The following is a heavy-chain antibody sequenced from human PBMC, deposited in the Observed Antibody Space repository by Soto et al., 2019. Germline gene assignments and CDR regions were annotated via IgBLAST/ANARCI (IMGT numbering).Heavy chain of an antibody. J-gene: IGHJ5*02. D-gene: IGHD3-22*01. CDR1: GYPFTSYA. CDR2: INAGNGNT. CDR3: ARVDSDGYYYDSSGSENWFDP. V-gene: IGHV1-3*01. Sequence: GASVKVSCRASGYPFTSYAMHWVRHAPGQRREWMGWINAGNGNTKYSQKFQGRVTITRDTSASTAYMELSSLRSEDTAVYYCARVDSDGYYYDSSGSENWFDPWGQGTLVTVSS.